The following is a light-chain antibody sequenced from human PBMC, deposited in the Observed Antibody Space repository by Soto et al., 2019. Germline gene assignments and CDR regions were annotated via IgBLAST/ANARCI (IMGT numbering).Light chain of an antibody. Sequence: QSALTQPRSVSGFPGQSVTISCAGISNDVGVYTFVSWYQHHPDKAPKLIIYDVFHRPSRVPDRFSGSRSGNTASLTVSGVQAEDEADYHCCSYASNFAIFGGGTKVTVL. CDR2: DVF. CDR1: SNDVGVYTF. CDR3: CSYASNFAI. J-gene: IGLJ2*01. V-gene: IGLV2-11*01.